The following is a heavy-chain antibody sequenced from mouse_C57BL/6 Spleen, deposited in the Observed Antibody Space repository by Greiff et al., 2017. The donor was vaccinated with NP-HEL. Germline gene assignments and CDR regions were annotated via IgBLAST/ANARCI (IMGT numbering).Heavy chain of an antibody. J-gene: IGHJ1*03. CDR3: ARDGTTVVATDWYFDV. Sequence: EVQLQQSGPGMVKPSQSLSLTCTVTGYSITSGYDWHWIRHFPGNKLEWMGYISYSGSTNYNPSLKSRISITHDTSKNHFFLKLNSVTTEDTATYYCARDGTTVVATDWYFDVWGTGTTVTVSS. V-gene: IGHV3-1*01. CDR1: GYSITSGYD. D-gene: IGHD1-1*01. CDR2: ISYSGST.